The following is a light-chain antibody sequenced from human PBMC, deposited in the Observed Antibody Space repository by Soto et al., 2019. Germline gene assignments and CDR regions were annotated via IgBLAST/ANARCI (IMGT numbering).Light chain of an antibody. V-gene: IGLV2-23*01. CDR1: SSDVGSYNL. CDR2: EGS. CDR3: CSYAGSGTLV. J-gene: IGLJ2*01. Sequence: QSVLTQPASVSGSPGQSITISCTGTSSDVGSYNLVSWFQQHPGKAPKLMIYEGSKRPSGVSNRFSGSKSGNTASLTISGLQAEDEADYYCCSYAGSGTLVFGGGTKLTVL.